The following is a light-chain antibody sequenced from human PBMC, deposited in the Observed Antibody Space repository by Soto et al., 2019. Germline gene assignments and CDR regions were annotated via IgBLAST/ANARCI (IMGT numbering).Light chain of an antibody. V-gene: IGKV1-27*01. CDR2: EAS. CDR1: QDISGH. CDR3: QKYIGSPRT. J-gene: IGKJ1*01. Sequence: DIQVTQSPSSLSASVGDRVTITCRASQDISGHLAWYQQKPGKVPKLLIYEASTLQSGVPSRFSASGSGTDFTLTIGSLQPEDVATFYCQKYIGSPRTFGQGTKVELK.